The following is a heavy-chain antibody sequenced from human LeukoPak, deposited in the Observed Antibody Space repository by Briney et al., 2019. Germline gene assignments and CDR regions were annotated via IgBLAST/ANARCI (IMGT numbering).Heavy chain of an antibody. D-gene: IGHD1-14*01. Sequence: GGSLRLSCAASGLIFGKSWMHWVRQAPGKGLIWVSRTDGSRTTYADSVKGRFSVSMDNAQNTLYLQMNSLRAEDTGVYYCARDDYNRLWGQGTLVTVSS. CDR2: TDGSRT. V-gene: IGHV3-74*01. CDR1: GLIFGKSW. CDR3: ARDDYNRL. J-gene: IGHJ4*02.